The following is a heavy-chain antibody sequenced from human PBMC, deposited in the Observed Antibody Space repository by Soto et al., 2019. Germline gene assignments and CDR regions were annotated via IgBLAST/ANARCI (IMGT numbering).Heavy chain of an antibody. CDR2: INSDGSST. V-gene: IGHV3-74*01. J-gene: IGHJ6*02. D-gene: IGHD3-3*01. Sequence: PGGSLRLSCAAYGFTFSSYWMHWVRQAPGKGLVWVSRINSDGSSTSYADSVKGRFTISRDNAKNTLYLQMNSLRAEDTAVYYCARDNPEYTIFGVVPYGMDVWGQGTTVTVSS. CDR3: ARDNPEYTIFGVVPYGMDV. CDR1: GFTFSSYW.